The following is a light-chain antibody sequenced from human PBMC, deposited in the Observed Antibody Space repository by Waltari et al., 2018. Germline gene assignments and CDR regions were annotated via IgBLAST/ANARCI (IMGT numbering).Light chain of an antibody. CDR2: RVS. Sequence: DIQLTQSPSLVSASVGDRVTITCRVSRDITTNLAWYHQRPGKAPKLLIDRVSILQSGVPSRFRGSGSGTEFSLTIGSLQPEDFATYYCQQLYNFPLTFGGGTKVEVK. J-gene: IGKJ4*01. CDR1: RDITTN. V-gene: IGKV1-9*01. CDR3: QQLYNFPLT.